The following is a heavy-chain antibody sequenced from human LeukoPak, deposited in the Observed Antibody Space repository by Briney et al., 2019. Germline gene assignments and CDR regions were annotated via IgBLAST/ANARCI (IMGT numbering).Heavy chain of an antibody. J-gene: IGHJ6*02. V-gene: IGHV1-69*04. CDR1: GGTFSSYA. Sequence: SVKVSCKASGGTFSSYAISWVRQAPGQGLEWMGRIIPILGIANYAQKFQGRVTITADKSTSTAYMELSSLRSENTAVYYCARDAYRDIVVVPADYYYYGMDVWGQGTTVTVSS. CDR3: ARDAYRDIVVVPADYYYYGMDV. D-gene: IGHD2-2*01. CDR2: IIPILGIA.